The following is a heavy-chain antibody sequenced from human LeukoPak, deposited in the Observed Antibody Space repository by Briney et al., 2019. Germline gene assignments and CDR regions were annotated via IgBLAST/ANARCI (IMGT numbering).Heavy chain of an antibody. CDR2: INPSGGST. CDR1: GYTFTSYY. D-gene: IGHD7-27*01. J-gene: IGHJ6*02. CDR3: ARDLGRWPYYYYGMDV. V-gene: IGHV1-46*01. Sequence: ASVKVSCKASGYTFTSYYMHWVRQAPGQGLEWMGIINPSGGSTSYAQKFQGRVTMTRDTSTSTVYMELSSLRSEDTAVYYCARDLGRWPYYYYGMDVWGQGTTVTVSS.